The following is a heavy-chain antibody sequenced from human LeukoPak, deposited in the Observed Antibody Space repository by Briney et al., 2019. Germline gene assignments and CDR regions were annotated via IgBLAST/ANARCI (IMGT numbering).Heavy chain of an antibody. CDR2: IYTSGST. V-gene: IGHV4-4*07. CDR3: ARDESGSGSYYFFDY. J-gene: IGHJ4*02. CDR1: GGSISSYY. D-gene: IGHD1-26*01. Sequence: PSETLSLTCTVSGGSISSYYWSWIRQPAGKGLEWIGRIYTSGSTNCNPSLKSRVTMSVDTSKNQFSLKLSSVTAADTAVYYCARDESGSGSYYFFDYWGQGTLVTVSS.